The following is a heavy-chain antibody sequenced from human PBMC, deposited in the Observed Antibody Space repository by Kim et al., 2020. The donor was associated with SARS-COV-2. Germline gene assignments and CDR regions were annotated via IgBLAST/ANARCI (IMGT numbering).Heavy chain of an antibody. CDR3: ARETQLWDPEYFDY. D-gene: IGHD5-18*01. J-gene: IGHJ4*02. CDR2: IYYRGST. Sequence: SETLSLTCTVSGGSISSSSYYWGWIRQPPGKGLEWIGSIYYRGSTYYNPSLKSRVTISVDTSKNQFSLKLSSVTAADTAVYCCARETQLWDPEYFDYWGQGTLVTVSS. CDR1: GGSISSSSYY. V-gene: IGHV4-39*02.